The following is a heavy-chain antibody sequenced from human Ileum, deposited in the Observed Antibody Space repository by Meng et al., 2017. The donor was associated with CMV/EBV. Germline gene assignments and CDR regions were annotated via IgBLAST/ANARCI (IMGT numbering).Heavy chain of an antibody. D-gene: IGHD5/OR15-5a*01. CDR1: GGSISSSTYY. Sequence: HLPRQEAGPGLVKPSATLSLTRTVSGGSISSSTYYWGWVRQPPGKGLEWIGLMRSSGSSFYSPSLRSRVTMSVDTSKNQFSLKVNSVTAADTAVYYCARDSSGVSGTFDSWGQGTLVTVSS. V-gene: IGHV4-39*07. CDR2: MRSSGSS. CDR3: ARDSSGVSGTFDS. J-gene: IGHJ4*02.